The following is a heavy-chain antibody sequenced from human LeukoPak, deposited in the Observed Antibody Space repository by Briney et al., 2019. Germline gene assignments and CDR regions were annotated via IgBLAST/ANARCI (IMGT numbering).Heavy chain of an antibody. V-gene: IGHV4-59*01. Sequence: SESLSLTCTVSGGSISNFFWNWVRRPPGKGLEWIGYIYSSVSTYYNPSLKSRLTISLDTSKNQFSLQMSSVTAADTAVYYCARSDYGGNSAAFGVWGQGTMLTLFS. J-gene: IGHJ3*01. CDR2: IYSSVST. CDR3: ARSDYGGNSAAFGV. CDR1: GGSISNFF. D-gene: IGHD4-23*01.